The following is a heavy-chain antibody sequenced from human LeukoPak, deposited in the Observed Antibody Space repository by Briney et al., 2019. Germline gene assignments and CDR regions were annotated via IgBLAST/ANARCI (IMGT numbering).Heavy chain of an antibody. J-gene: IGHJ6*02. D-gene: IGHD3-22*01. CDR3: ARNPEYYDSSGYHPRYYYGMDV. CDR2: ISYDGSNK. CDR1: GFTFSSYA. Sequence: GSLRLSCAASGFTFSSYAMHWVRQAPGKGLEWVAVISYDGSNKYYADSVKGRFTISRDNSKNTLYLQMNSLRAEDTAVYYCARNPEYYDSSGYHPRYYYGMDVWGQGTTVTVSS. V-gene: IGHV3-30-3*01.